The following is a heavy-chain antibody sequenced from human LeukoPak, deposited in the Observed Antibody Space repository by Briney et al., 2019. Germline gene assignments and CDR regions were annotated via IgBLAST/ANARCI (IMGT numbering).Heavy chain of an antibody. J-gene: IGHJ3*02. V-gene: IGHV4-39*01. Sequence: SETLSLSCTVSGGSISSSSYYWGWIRQPPGKGLEWIVSIYYSGSNYYNPSLKSRVTISVHTTTTQLSLKLTSVPAAAPPLYYCARHTEYCSSTSCYPDAFDIWGQGTMVTVSS. CDR1: GGSISSSSYY. D-gene: IGHD2-2*01. CDR3: ARHTEYCSSTSCYPDAFDI. CDR2: IYYSGSN.